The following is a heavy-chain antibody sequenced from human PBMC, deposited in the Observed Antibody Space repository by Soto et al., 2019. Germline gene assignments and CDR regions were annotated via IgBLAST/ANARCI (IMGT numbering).Heavy chain of an antibody. D-gene: IGHD6-6*01. CDR2: IIPIFGTA. Sequence: GASVKVSCKASGGTFSSYAISWVRQAPGQGLEWMGGIIPIFGTANYAQKFQGRVTITADKSTSTAYMELSSLRSEDTAAYYCARDRIAARDDYYYYGMDVWGQGTTVTVSS. J-gene: IGHJ6*02. CDR3: ARDRIAARDDYYYYGMDV. V-gene: IGHV1-69*06. CDR1: GGTFSSYA.